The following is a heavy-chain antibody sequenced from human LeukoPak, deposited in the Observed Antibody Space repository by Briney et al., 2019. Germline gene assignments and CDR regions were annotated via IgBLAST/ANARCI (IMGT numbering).Heavy chain of an antibody. J-gene: IGHJ6*03. Sequence: SVKVSCKASGGTFSSYSITWVRQAPGQGLEWMGGIIPLFNTANYAQKFQGRVTITTDESTSTAYMELSSLRFEDTAMYYCATVDRYYYYLDVWGEGTTVTVSS. CDR1: GGTFSSYS. CDR2: IIPLFNTA. V-gene: IGHV1-69*05. CDR3: ATVDRYYYYLDV.